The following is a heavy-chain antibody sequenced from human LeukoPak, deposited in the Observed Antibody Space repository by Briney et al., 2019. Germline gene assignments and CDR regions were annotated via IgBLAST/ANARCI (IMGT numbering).Heavy chain of an antibody. Sequence: GASVKVSCKASGYTFTRYGISWVRQAPGQGLEWMGWISAYNGNTDYAQKLHGRVTLTTGTSTSTAYMELRSLRSDDTAVYYCAREGLDILTGYPNDYWGQGTLVTVSS. D-gene: IGHD3-9*01. J-gene: IGHJ4*02. V-gene: IGHV1-18*01. CDR1: GYTFTRYG. CDR2: ISAYNGNT. CDR3: AREGLDILTGYPNDY.